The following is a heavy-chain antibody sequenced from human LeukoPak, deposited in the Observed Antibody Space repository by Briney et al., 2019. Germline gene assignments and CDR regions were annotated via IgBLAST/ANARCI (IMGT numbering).Heavy chain of an antibody. D-gene: IGHD3-10*01. V-gene: IGHV4-59*12. J-gene: IGHJ4*02. CDR1: GGSISSYY. CDR2: IYYSGST. Sequence: SETLSLTCTVSGGSISSYYWSWIRQPPGKGLEWIGSIYYSGSTYYNPSLKSRVTISVDTSKNQFSLKLSSVTAADTAVYYCASMVRGDLYYFDYWGQGTLVTVSS. CDR3: ASMVRGDLYYFDY.